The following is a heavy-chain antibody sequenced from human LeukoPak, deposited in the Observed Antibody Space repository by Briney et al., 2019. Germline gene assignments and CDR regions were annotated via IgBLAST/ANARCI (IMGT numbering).Heavy chain of an antibody. Sequence: ASVTVSCKASGFAFSSHYMQWVRQAPGQGLEWMGTINPSGGSTSYAQKFQGRVTMTRDTSTSTVYMELSTLRSEDTAVYYCARGGMGIQLWPFDYWGQGTLVTVSS. CDR2: INPSGGST. V-gene: IGHV1-46*01. CDR1: GFAFSSHY. J-gene: IGHJ4*02. D-gene: IGHD5-18*01. CDR3: ARGGMGIQLWPFDY.